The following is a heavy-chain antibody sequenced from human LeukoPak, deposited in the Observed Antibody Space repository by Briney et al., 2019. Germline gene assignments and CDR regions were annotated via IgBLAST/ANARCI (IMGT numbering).Heavy chain of an antibody. J-gene: IGHJ4*02. D-gene: IGHD1-26*01. CDR3: ARSIVGASTVVY. CDR2: IYYSGST. Sequence: SETLSLTCTVSGGSISSYYWSWIRQPPGKGLEWIGYIYYSGSTNYNPSLKSRVTISVDTSKNQFSLKLSSVTAADTAVYYCARSIVGASTVVYWGQGTLVTVSS. CDR1: GGSISSYY. V-gene: IGHV4-59*01.